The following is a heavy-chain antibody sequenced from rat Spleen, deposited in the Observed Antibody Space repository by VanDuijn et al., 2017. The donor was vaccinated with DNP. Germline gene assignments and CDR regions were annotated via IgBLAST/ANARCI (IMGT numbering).Heavy chain of an antibody. CDR2: ISTTGGNT. D-gene: IGHD1-7*01. Sequence: EVQLVESGGGLLQPGRSLKLSCAASGFTFSNYDMVWVRQTPTKGLEWVTSISTTGGNTYYRGSVRGRFTVSRDNAKSTLYLQMDSLGSEDTVTYSCARLILRVWGAMDAWGQGTSVTVSS. J-gene: IGHJ4*01. V-gene: IGHV5-25*01. CDR1: GFTFSNYD. CDR3: ARLILRVWGAMDA.